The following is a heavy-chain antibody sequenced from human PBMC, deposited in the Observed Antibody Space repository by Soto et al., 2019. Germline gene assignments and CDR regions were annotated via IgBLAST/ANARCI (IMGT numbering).Heavy chain of an antibody. J-gene: IGHJ6*02. CDR1: GGTLSTNA. CDR2: IIPMFGSP. CDR3: ARGGFVAGLYNALDA. D-gene: IGHD1-1*01. V-gene: IGHV1-69*06. Sequence: QVQLVQSGAEVKKAGSSVKVSCKTSGGTLSTNAISWVRQAPGQGLEWMGAIIPMFGSPKYAQRCQGRVTITADNPTSKIYMEMISLTSADTAVYYCARGGFVAGLYNALDAWGQGTTVAVSS.